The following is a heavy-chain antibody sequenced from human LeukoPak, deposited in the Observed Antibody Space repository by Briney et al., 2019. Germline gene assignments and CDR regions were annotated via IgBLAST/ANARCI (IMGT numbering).Heavy chain of an antibody. J-gene: IGHJ2*01. V-gene: IGHV4-59*01. Sequence: PGGTLRLSCVGSGFTFSTYGMSWVRQAPGKGLEWIGYIYYSGSTNYNPSLKSRVTISVDTSKNQFSLKLSSVTAADTAVYYCARVYYSSSYDYWYFDLWGRGTLVTVSS. CDR3: ARVYYSSSYDYWYFDL. D-gene: IGHD6-13*01. CDR2: IYYSGST. CDR1: GFTFSTYG.